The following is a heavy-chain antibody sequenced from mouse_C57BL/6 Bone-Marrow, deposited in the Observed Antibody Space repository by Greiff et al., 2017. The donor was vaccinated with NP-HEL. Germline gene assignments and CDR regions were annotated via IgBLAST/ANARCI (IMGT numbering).Heavy chain of an antibody. CDR3: ARVRDYYGSFYYAMDY. V-gene: IGHV3-6*01. D-gene: IGHD1-1*01. J-gene: IGHJ4*01. Sequence: EVKLQESGPGLVKPSQSLSLTCSVTGYSITSGYYWNWIRQFPGNKLEWMGYISYDGSNNYNPSLKNRISITRDTSKNQFFLKLNSVTTEDTATYYCARVRDYYGSFYYAMDYWGQGTSVTVSS. CDR2: ISYDGSN. CDR1: GYSITSGYY.